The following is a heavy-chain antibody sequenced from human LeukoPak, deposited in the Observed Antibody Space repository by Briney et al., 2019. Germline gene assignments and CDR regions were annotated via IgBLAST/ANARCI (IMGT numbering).Heavy chain of an antibody. Sequence: GGSLGLSCAASGFTFSDYYMSWIRQAPGKGLEWVSAISGSGGSTYYADSVKGRFTISRDNSKNTLYLQMNSLRAEDTAVYYCAKIWHEAVYYFDYWGQGTLVTVSS. CDR3: AKIWHEAVYYFDY. J-gene: IGHJ4*02. CDR1: GFTFSDYY. D-gene: IGHD2-8*01. V-gene: IGHV3-23*01. CDR2: ISGSGGST.